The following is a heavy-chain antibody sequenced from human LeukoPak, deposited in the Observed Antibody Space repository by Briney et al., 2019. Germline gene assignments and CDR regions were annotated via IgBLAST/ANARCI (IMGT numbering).Heavy chain of an antibody. CDR3: ARTPPGSDYGWFDP. D-gene: IGHD4-17*01. J-gene: IGHJ5*02. CDR1: GYSFTNYW. Sequence: GASLKISCKGSGYSFTNYWIGWVRQMPGKGLEWMGIIYPGDSDTRYSPSFQGQVTISADKSISTAYLQWRSLKASATAMYYCARTPPGSDYGWFDPWGQGTLVTVSS. V-gene: IGHV5-51*01. CDR2: IYPGDSDT.